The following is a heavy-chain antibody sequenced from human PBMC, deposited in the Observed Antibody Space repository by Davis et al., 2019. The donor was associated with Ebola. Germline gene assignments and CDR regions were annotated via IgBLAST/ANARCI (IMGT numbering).Heavy chain of an antibody. V-gene: IGHV1-46*01. CDR1: GYTFTSYY. Sequence: ASVKVSCKASGYTFTSYYMHWVRQAPGQGLEWMGIINPSGGSTSYAQKFQGRVTMTRDTSTSTVYMELSSLGYDDTAVYYCAIPGRSGGSAGGSISGMLVWGKGTTVTVSS. D-gene: IGHD3-16*01. CDR3: AIPGRSGGSAGGSISGMLV. J-gene: IGHJ6*04. CDR2: INPSGGST.